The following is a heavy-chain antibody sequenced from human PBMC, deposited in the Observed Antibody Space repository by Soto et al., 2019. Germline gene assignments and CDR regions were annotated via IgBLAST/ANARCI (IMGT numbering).Heavy chain of an antibody. CDR1: GGSISSYY. CDR3: ARGYGDYDY. J-gene: IGHJ4*02. V-gene: IGHV4-59*01. Sequence: LETLSLTCTVSGGSISSYYWSWIRQPPGKGLEWIGYIYYSGSTNYNPSLKSRVTISVDTSKNQFSLKLSSVTAADTAVYYCARGYGDYDYWGQGTLVTVSS. CDR2: IYYSGST. D-gene: IGHD4-17*01.